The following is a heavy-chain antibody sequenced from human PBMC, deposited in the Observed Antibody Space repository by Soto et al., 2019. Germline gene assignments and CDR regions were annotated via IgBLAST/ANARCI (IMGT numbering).Heavy chain of an antibody. Sequence: SETLSLTCTVSGGSISSYYWSWIRQPPGKGLEWIGYIYYSGSTNYNPSLKSRVTISVDTSKNQFSLKLSSVTAADTAVYYCARAPFDSSWYTGGWFDPWGQGTLVTASS. CDR3: ARAPFDSSWYTGGWFDP. D-gene: IGHD6-13*01. J-gene: IGHJ5*02. CDR1: GGSISSYY. V-gene: IGHV4-59*01. CDR2: IYYSGST.